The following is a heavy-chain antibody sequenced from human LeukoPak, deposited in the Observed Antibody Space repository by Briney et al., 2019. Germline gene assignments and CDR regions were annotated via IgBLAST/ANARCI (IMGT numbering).Heavy chain of an antibody. J-gene: IGHJ3*02. D-gene: IGHD6-19*01. CDR3: ARDDSSSDHDAFDI. CDR2: IYYSWST. V-gene: IGHV4-59*01. CDR1: GGSISSYY. Sequence: SETLSLTCTVSGGSISSYYWSWIRQPPGKGLEWIGYIYYSWSTNYNPSLKSRVTISVDTSKNHFSLKLSSVTAADTDVNSCARDDSSSDHDAFDIWGQGTMVTVSS.